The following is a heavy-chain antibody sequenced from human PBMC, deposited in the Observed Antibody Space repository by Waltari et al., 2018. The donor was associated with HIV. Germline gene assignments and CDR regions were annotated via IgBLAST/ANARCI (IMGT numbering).Heavy chain of an antibody. CDR3: ARLQGWELIGSAAFDI. V-gene: IGHV4-39*01. D-gene: IGHD1-26*01. Sequence: QMQLQESGPGLVKPSETLSLTCTVSGGSIGSSSHFWGWIRQPPGKGLEWIGTLFYSGSNDYNPSLKSRVTISVDTSKNQFSLKMSSVTAADTAVYYCARLQGWELIGSAAFDIWGQGTMVTVSS. CDR1: GGSIGSSSHF. J-gene: IGHJ3*02. CDR2: LFYSGSN.